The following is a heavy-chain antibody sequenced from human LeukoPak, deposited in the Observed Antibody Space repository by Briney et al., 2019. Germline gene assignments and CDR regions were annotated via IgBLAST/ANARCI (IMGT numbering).Heavy chain of an antibody. CDR2: ISGSGGST. CDR1: GFTFSSYA. V-gene: IGHV3-23*01. Sequence: PGGSLRLSCAASGFTFSSYAMSWVHQAPGKGLEWVSAISGSGGSTYYADSVKGRFTISRDNSKNTLYLQMNSLRAEDTAVYYCAKDSRAVAGTGAFGAFDIWGQGTMVTVSS. CDR3: AKDSRAVAGTGAFGAFDI. D-gene: IGHD6-19*01. J-gene: IGHJ3*02.